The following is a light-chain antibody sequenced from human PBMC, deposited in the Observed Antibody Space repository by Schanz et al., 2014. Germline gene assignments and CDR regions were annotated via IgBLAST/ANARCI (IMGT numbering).Light chain of an antibody. CDR2: AAS. CDR3: QQYGALPFT. J-gene: IGKJ4*01. V-gene: IGKV3-20*01. CDR1: QSVSSSN. Sequence: EAVLTQSPGTLSLSPGERATLSCRASQSVSSSNLAWYQQKPGQAPRLLIYAASSRATGIPDRFSGAGSGTDFTLTISRLEPEDSAVYYCQQYGALPFTFGGGTKVQI.